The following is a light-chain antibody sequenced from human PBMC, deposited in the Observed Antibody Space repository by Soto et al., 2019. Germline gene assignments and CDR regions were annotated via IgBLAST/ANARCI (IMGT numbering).Light chain of an antibody. V-gene: IGLV1-44*01. J-gene: IGLJ2*01. Sequence: QSVLTQPPSASGTPGQGVTISCSGGSSNIGINTVNWYQHLPGTAPKLLIYSSIQRPSGVPDRFSGSKSGTSASLAISGLLSYDYSHYSCASWADSLNALAFCRGAKLTVL. CDR3: ASWADSLNALA. CDR2: SSI. CDR1: SSNIGINT.